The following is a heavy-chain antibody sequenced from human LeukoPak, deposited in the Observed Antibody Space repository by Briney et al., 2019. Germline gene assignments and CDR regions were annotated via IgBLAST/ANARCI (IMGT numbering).Heavy chain of an antibody. CDR2: INPNSGGT. D-gene: IGHD2-2*01. Sequence: ASVKLSCKASGYTFTGYYMHWVRQAPGQGLEWMGWINPNSGGTNYAQKFQGRVTMTRDTSISTAYMELSRLRSDDTAVYYCARLLGGCSSTSCYVDYWGQGTLVTVSS. CDR3: ARLLGGCSSTSCYVDY. J-gene: IGHJ4*02. V-gene: IGHV1-2*02. CDR1: GYTFTGYY.